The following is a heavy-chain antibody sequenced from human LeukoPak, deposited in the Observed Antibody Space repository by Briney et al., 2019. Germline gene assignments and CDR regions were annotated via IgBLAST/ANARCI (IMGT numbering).Heavy chain of an antibody. Sequence: GGSLRLSCTASGFTFGDYAMSWVRQAPGKGLEWVGFIRSKAYGGTTEYAASVKGRFTISRDDSKSIAYLQMNSLKTEDTAVYYCTRVGLRFLEWLPYYFDYWGQGTLVTVSS. D-gene: IGHD3-3*01. J-gene: IGHJ4*02. CDR3: TRVGLRFLEWLPYYFDY. CDR1: GFTFGDYA. V-gene: IGHV3-49*04. CDR2: IRSKAYGGTT.